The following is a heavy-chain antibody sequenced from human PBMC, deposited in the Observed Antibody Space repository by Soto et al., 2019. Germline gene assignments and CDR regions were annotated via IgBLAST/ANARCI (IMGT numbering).Heavy chain of an antibody. D-gene: IGHD3-10*01. CDR2: IYHSGST. V-gene: IGHV4-4*02. Sequence: PSETLSLTCAVSGGSISSSNWWSWVRQPPGKGLEWIGEIYHSGSTNYNPSLKSRVTISVDKSKNQFSLKLSSVTAADTAVYYCAREDLYYYGSGSYWFDPWGQGTLVTVSS. CDR3: AREDLYYYGSGSYWFDP. CDR1: GGSISSSNW. J-gene: IGHJ5*02.